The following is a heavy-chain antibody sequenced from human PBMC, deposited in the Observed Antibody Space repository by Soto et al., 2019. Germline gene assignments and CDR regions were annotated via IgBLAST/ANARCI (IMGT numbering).Heavy chain of an antibody. D-gene: IGHD3-10*01. Sequence: SVKVSCKASGGTFSSYTISWVRQAPGQGLEWMGRIIPILGIANYAQKFQGRVTITADKSTSTAYMELSSLRSEDTAVYYCARSRYYGSGSYYIGGFDYWGQGTLVTVSS. V-gene: IGHV1-69*02. CDR2: IIPILGIA. CDR1: GGTFSSYT. CDR3: ARSRYYGSGSYYIGGFDY. J-gene: IGHJ4*02.